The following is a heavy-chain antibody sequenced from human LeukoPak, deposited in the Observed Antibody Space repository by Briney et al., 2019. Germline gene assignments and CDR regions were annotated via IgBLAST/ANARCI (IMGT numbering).Heavy chain of an antibody. CDR3: ARELFWGGSYYFDY. D-gene: IGHD1-26*01. J-gene: IGHJ4*02. CDR2: IYYSGST. Sequence: SQTLSLTCTVSGGSISSSSYYWGWIRQPPGKGLEWIGSIYYSGSTYYNPSLKSRVTISVDTSKNQFSLQLSSVTAAGTAVYYCARELFWGGSYYFDYWGQGTLVTVSS. CDR1: GGSISSSSYY. V-gene: IGHV4-39*07.